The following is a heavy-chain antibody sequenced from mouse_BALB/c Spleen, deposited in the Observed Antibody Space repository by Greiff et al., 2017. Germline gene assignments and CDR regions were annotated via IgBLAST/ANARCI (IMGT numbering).Heavy chain of an antibody. V-gene: IGHV1-14*01. CDR2: INPYNDGT. CDR1: GYTFTSYV. D-gene: IGHD2-10*02. J-gene: IGHJ4*01. CDR3: ARYGNYDGNAMDY. Sequence: VQLQQSGPELVKPGASVKMSCQASGYTFTSYVMHWVKQKPGQGLEWIGYINPYNDGTKYNEKFKGKATLTSDKSSSTAYMELSSLTSEDSAVYYCARYGNYDGNAMDYWGQGTSVTVSS.